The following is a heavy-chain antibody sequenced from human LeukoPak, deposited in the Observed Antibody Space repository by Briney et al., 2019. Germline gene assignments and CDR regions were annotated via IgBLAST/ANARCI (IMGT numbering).Heavy chain of an antibody. CDR3: AKDYYDSSVFDY. V-gene: IGHV3-30*02. D-gene: IGHD3-22*01. J-gene: IGHJ4*02. CDR2: IRYYGGNK. CDR1: GFTFSSNG. Sequence: GGSLRLSCAASGFTFSSNGFHWVRRAPGKGLEGVAFIRYYGGNKYYADSVKGRFTISRDNSKNTLYLQMNSLRAEDTAVYYCAKDYYDSSVFDYWGQGTLVTVSS.